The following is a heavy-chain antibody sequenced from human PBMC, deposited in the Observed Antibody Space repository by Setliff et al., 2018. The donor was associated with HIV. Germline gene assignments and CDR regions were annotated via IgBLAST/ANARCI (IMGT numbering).Heavy chain of an antibody. CDR2: IRSSSRTI. J-gene: IGHJ4*02. D-gene: IGHD3-16*01. CDR1: GFTFSDYG. CDR3: ARGRRGLGGRYAYFDY. V-gene: IGHV3-48*01. Sequence: GGSLRFSCAASGFTFSDYGMNWVRQAPGKGLGWVSYIRSSSRTIYYADSVKGRFTISGDSTKNSLYLQMNSLKAEGTAVYYCARGRRGLGGRYAYFDYWGQGTLVTVSS.